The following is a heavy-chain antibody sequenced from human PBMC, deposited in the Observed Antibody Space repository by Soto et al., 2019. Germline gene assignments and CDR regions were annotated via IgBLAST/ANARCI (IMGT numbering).Heavy chain of an antibody. D-gene: IGHD2-2*01. CDR3: AKGGLGECSTTSCVIHFDY. Sequence: EVQLLGSGGGLVQPGGSLRLSCTASGFTFSRYAMSWVRQAPGKGLEWVSTIRDSGSTYYAESVKGRLTISRDNSKHTQYLQMNSLRADDTAVYYCAKGGLGECSTTSCVIHFDYGGLGDLVTVSA. J-gene: IGHJ4*02. V-gene: IGHV3-23*01. CDR1: GFTFSRYA. CDR2: IRDSGST.